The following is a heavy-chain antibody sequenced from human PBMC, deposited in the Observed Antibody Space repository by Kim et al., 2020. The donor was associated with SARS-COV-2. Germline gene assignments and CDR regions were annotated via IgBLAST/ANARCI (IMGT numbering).Heavy chain of an antibody. CDR3: AKIYQSSGWSYPFDY. Sequence: GGSLRLSCAASGFSFSTYAMHWVRQAPGKGLEWVSVISYDGTNKYYADSVKGRFTISRDNPKKTLSLQMNSLTREDTAVYYCAKIYQSSGWSYPFDYWGQGTLVTVSS. CDR2: ISYDGTNK. D-gene: IGHD6-19*01. V-gene: IGHV3-30*04. CDR1: GFSFSTYA. J-gene: IGHJ4*02.